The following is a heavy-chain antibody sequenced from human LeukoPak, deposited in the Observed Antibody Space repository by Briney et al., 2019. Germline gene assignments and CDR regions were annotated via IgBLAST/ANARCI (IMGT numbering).Heavy chain of an antibody. D-gene: IGHD2-15*01. Sequence: SVKVSCKASGYTFTSYDINWVRQAPGQGLEWMGGIIPIFGTANYAQKFQGRVTITTDESTSTAYMELSSLRSEDTAVYYCARGYCSGGSCQTIDYWGQGTLVTVSS. J-gene: IGHJ4*02. CDR3: ARGYCSGGSCQTIDY. CDR1: GYTFTSYD. V-gene: IGHV1-69*05. CDR2: IIPIFGTA.